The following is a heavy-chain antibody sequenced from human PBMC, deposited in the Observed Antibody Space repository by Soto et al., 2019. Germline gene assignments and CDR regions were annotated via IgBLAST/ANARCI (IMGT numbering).Heavy chain of an antibody. V-gene: IGHV3-23*01. CDR3: AICRDYVRRFDAFDI. J-gene: IGHJ3*02. Sequence: GGSLRLSCAASGFTFSSYAMSWVRQAPGKGLEWVSAISGSGGSTYYADSVKGRFTISRDNSKNTLYLQMNSLRAEDTAVYYCAICRDYVRRFDAFDIWGQGTMVTVSS. D-gene: IGHD4-17*01. CDR1: GFTFSSYA. CDR2: ISGSGGST.